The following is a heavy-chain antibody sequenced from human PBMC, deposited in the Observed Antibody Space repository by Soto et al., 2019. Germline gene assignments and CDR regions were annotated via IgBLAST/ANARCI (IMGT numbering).Heavy chain of an antibody. V-gene: IGHV3-64D*06. D-gene: IGHD5-12*01. CDR2: VRGNGDPP. CDR3: VKSRGGNNFDFFD. J-gene: IGHJ4*02. CDR1: GFTFSSYA. Sequence: GGSLRLSCSASGFTFSSYAMHWVRQAPGKRLEYVSGVRGNGDPPFYADSVKGRFTISRDNSKNTLYLQMSSLSADDAAVYYCVKSRGGNNFDFFDWGQGALVTVSS.